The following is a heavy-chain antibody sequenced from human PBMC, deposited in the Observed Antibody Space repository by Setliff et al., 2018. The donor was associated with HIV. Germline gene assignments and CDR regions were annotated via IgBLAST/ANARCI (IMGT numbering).Heavy chain of an antibody. CDR2: IYYSGST. CDR1: GDSVSSRSYY. V-gene: IGHV4-61*01. J-gene: IGHJ4*02. Sequence: SETLSLTCTVSGDSVSSRSYYWSWIRQPPGKGLEWIGYIYYSGSTYYNPSLNSRVTISVDASKKQFSLRLTSVTAADTAVYYCARGVRDNSGWSSYYFDYWGQGTLVTVS. D-gene: IGHD6-19*01. CDR3: ARGVRDNSGWSSYYFDY.